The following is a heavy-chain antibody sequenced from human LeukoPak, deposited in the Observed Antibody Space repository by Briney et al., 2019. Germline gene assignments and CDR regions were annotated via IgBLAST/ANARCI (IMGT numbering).Heavy chain of an antibody. CDR2: IYYSGST. J-gene: IGHJ4*02. CDR1: GGSISSSSYY. Sequence: SETLSLTCTVSGGSISSSSYYWGWIRQPPGKGLEWIGSIYYSGSTYYNPSLKSRVTISVDTSKNQFSLKLSSVTAADTAVYYCAGGPYSSSWYYFDYWGQGTLVTVSS. D-gene: IGHD6-13*01. V-gene: IGHV4-39*07. CDR3: AGGPYSSSWYYFDY.